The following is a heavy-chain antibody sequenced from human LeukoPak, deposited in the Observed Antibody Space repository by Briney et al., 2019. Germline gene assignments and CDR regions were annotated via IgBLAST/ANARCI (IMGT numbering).Heavy chain of an antibody. CDR3: ARGGQYYDSSGSVY. CDR2: IIPIFGTA. Sequence: SVKVSCKASGGTFSSYAISWVRQAPGQGLEWMGGIIPIFGTANYAQKFQGRVTITADESTSTAYMELSSLRSEDTAVYYCARGGQYYDSSGSVYWGQGTLVTVSS. V-gene: IGHV1-69*13. J-gene: IGHJ4*02. D-gene: IGHD3-22*01. CDR1: GGTFSSYA.